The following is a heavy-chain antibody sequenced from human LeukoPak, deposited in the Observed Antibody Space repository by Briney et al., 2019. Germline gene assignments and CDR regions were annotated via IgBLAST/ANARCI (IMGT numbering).Heavy chain of an antibody. Sequence: SETLSLTCTVSGGSISSRIYYWGWVRQPPGKGLEWIGSIYYSGSTYYNPSLKSRVTISVDTSKNQFSLKLSSVTAADTAVYYCARDGDLYCSSTSCYNWFDPWGQGTLVTVSS. V-gene: IGHV4-39*07. CDR1: GGSISSRIYY. D-gene: IGHD2-2*01. CDR3: ARDGDLYCSSTSCYNWFDP. CDR2: IYYSGST. J-gene: IGHJ5*02.